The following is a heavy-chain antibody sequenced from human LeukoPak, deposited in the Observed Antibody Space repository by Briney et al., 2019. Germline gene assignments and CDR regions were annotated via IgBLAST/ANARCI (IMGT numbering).Heavy chain of an antibody. J-gene: IGHJ4*02. CDR3: AKAIFGVVIIGCFDY. CDR2: ISWNSGSI. CDR1: GFTFDDYA. V-gene: IGHV3-9*01. Sequence: GGSLRLSCAASGFTFDDYAMHWVRQAPGKGLEWVSGISWNSGSIGYADSVKGRFTISRDNAKSSLYLQMNSLRAEDTALYYCAKAIFGVVIIGCFDYWGQGTLVTVSS. D-gene: IGHD3-3*01.